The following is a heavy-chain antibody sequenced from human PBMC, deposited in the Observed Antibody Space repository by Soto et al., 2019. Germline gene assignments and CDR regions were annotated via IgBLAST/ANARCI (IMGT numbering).Heavy chain of an antibody. J-gene: IGHJ5*02. CDR2: ISGYDGKT. CDR3: ARDFMYTGSQDSWFDP. Sequence: QVLLVQSGGEVKKPGASVKVSCKASGFNFISYGINWVRQAPGQGLEWMGWISGYDGKTVYAHIVQDRVTMTTDATTGTAYMELRGLRSAATAIYYCARDFMYTGSQDSWFDPWGQGTLVTVTS. CDR1: GFNFISYG. V-gene: IGHV1-18*04. D-gene: IGHD6-6*01.